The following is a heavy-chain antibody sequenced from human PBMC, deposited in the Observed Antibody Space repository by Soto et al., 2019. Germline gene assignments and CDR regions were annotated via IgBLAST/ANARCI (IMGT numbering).Heavy chain of an antibody. CDR3: ARQVATVTTVGNFDY. CDR2: IYYSGST. D-gene: IGHD4-17*01. Sequence: SETLSLTCTVSGVSISSSSYYLGWIRQPPGKGLEWIGSIYYSGSTYYNPSLKSRVTISVDTSKNQFSLKLSSVTAADTAVYYCARQVATVTTVGNFDYWGQGTLVTVSS. CDR1: GVSISSSSYY. J-gene: IGHJ4*02. V-gene: IGHV4-39*01.